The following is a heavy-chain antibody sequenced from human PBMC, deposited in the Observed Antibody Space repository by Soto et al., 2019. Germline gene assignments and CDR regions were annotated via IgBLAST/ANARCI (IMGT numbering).Heavy chain of an antibody. CDR3: ARAAYSTSWYLPLDS. D-gene: IGHD2-2*01. CDR1: GFTFTSYA. V-gene: IGHV3-30-3*01. Sequence: QVQLVESGGGVVQPGRSLRLSCAASGFTFTSYALHWVRQAPGKGLEWVAVISFDGSNEYYADSVKGRFTISRDKSKNTMYLQMTSLRTEDTAVYYCARAAYSTSWYLPLDSWGQGTLVTVSS. CDR2: ISFDGSNE. J-gene: IGHJ4*02.